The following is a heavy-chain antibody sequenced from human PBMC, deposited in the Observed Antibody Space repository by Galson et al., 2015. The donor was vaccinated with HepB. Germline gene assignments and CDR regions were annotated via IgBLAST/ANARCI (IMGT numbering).Heavy chain of an antibody. J-gene: IGHJ4*02. CDR3: VREVTVTGPRYFDY. V-gene: IGHV3-74*01. Sequence: SLRLSCAASGFSFSNFWMHWVRQIPGRGLVWVSRISNDETGTTYADSVRGRFTISRDNAKSTLYLQMNSPRVDDTGLYYCVREVTVTGPRYFDYWGQGALVTVSS. CDR2: ISNDETGT. D-gene: IGHD2-21*02. CDR1: GFSFSNFW.